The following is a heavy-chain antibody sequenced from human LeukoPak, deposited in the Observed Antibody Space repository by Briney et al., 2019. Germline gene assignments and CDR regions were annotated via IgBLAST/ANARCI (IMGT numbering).Heavy chain of an antibody. CDR2: LNWLGEDI. Sequence: PGGSLRLSCAASGFTFDDYSMSWIRQAPGKGPEWVPRLNWLGEDIGYAESVKGRFTISRDSAKNSLFLQMDSLRVDDTAVYYCARENYDFWTGYYTGGRWFDPWGQGTLVTVSS. J-gene: IGHJ5*02. V-gene: IGHV3-20*04. CDR1: GFTFDDYS. D-gene: IGHD3-3*01. CDR3: ARENYDFWTGYYTGGRWFDP.